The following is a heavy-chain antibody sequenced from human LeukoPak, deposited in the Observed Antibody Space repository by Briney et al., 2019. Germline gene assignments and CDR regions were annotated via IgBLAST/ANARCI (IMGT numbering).Heavy chain of an antibody. CDR3: ARGWIQLWYPSLSYYMDV. CDR1: GGSFSGYY. Sequence: SETLSLTCAVYGGSFSGYYWSWIRQPPGKGLEWIGEINHSGSTNYNPSLKSRVTISVDTSKNQFSLKLSPVTAAGTAVYYCARGWIQLWYPSLSYYMDVWGKGTTVTVSS. V-gene: IGHV4-34*01. D-gene: IGHD5-18*01. CDR2: INHSGST. J-gene: IGHJ6*03.